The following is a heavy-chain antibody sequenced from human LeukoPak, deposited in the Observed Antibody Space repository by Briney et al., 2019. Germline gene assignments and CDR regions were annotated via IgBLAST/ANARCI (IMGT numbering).Heavy chain of an antibody. CDR2: IKQDGSEK. V-gene: IGHV3-7*01. J-gene: IGHJ6*03. D-gene: IGHD5-12*01. CDR1: GFTFSSYS. CDR3: ARGAVGGYSGYQYYYYYMDV. Sequence: GGSLRLSCAASGFTFSSYSMNWVRQAPGKGREWVANIKQDGSEKYYVDSVKGRFTISRDNAKNSLYLQMNSLRAEDTAVYYCARGAVGGYSGYQYYYYYMDVWGKGTTVTVSS.